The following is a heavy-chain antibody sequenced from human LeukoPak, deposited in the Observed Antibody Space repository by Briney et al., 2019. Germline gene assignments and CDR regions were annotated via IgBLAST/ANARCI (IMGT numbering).Heavy chain of an antibody. CDR2: VNSDGSIT. J-gene: IGHJ4*02. Sequence: GGSLRLSCAASGFTFSSYWMHWVRQGPGEGLVWVSRVNSDGSITTYADSVKGRFTISRDNAKNTLYLQMNSLRAEDTAVYYCARDVPGRLGGVDYWGQGTQVTVSS. CDR1: GFTFSSYW. D-gene: IGHD3-10*02. CDR3: ARDVPGRLGGVDY. V-gene: IGHV3-74*03.